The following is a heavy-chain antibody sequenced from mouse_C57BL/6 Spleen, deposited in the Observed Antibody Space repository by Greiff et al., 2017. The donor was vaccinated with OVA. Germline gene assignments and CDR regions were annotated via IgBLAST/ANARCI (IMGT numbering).Heavy chain of an antibody. J-gene: IGHJ4*01. V-gene: IGHV5-17*01. D-gene: IGHD2-12*01. Sequence: EVMLVESGGGLVKPGGSLKLSCAASGFTFSDYGMHWVRQAPEQGLEWVAYISSGSSTIYYADTVKGRFTISRDNAKNTLFLQMTSLRSEDTAMYYCAILYPNLYYWGQGTSVTVSS. CDR3: AILYPNLYY. CDR1: GFTFSDYG. CDR2: ISSGSSTI.